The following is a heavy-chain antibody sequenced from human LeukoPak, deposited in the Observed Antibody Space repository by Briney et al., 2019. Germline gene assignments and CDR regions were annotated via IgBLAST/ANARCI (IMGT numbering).Heavy chain of an antibody. CDR1: GFTFNNYV. J-gene: IGHJ4*02. CDR2: ISYDGSNE. V-gene: IGHV3-30*03. CDR3: ARVPFGDYFDY. D-gene: IGHD3-10*01. Sequence: GGSLRLSCAASGFTFNNYVMHWVRQAPGKGLEWVAVISYDGSNEYYADSVKGRFTISRDNSKNTLYLQMNSLRAEDTAVYYCARVPFGDYFDYWGQGTLVTVPS.